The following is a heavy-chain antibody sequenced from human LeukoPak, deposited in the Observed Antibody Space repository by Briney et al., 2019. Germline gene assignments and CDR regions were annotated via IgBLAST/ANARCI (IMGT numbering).Heavy chain of an antibody. CDR2: IWYDGSNK. Sequence: PGGSLRLSCTASGFTFRNYGMNWVRQAPGKGLEWVAGIWYDGSNKDYVDSVKGRFTISRDNSKNTLYLEMNSLTVEDTAVYYCAKGRGGSSNWGSDCWGQGTQVTVSS. J-gene: IGHJ4*02. D-gene: IGHD7-27*01. CDR1: GFTFRNYG. V-gene: IGHV3-33*06. CDR3: AKGRGGSSNWGSDC.